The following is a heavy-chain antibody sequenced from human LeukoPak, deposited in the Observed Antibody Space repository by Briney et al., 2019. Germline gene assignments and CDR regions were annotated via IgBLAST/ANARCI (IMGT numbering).Heavy chain of an antibody. V-gene: IGHV4-59*08. Sequence: SETLSLTCTVSGGSISSYYWSWIRQPPGKGLEWIGYIYYSGSTNYNPSLKSRVTISVDTSKNQFSLKLSSVTAADTAVYYCARGITMIVVVRLPDYWGQGTLVTVSS. CDR1: GGSISSYY. D-gene: IGHD3-22*01. CDR2: IYYSGST. J-gene: IGHJ4*02. CDR3: ARGITMIVVVRLPDY.